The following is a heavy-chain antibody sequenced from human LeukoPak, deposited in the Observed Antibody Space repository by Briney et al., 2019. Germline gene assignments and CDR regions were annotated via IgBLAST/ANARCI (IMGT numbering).Heavy chain of an antibody. Sequence: GGSLRLSCAASGFTFSSYAMSWVRQAPGKGLEWVSAISGSGGSIYYADSVKGRFTISRDNSKNTLYLQMNSLRAEDTTVYYCAKDSGNNYDILTGYYHWGQGTLVTVSS. CDR2: ISGSGGSI. D-gene: IGHD3-9*01. J-gene: IGHJ5*02. V-gene: IGHV3-23*01. CDR1: GFTFSSYA. CDR3: AKDSGNNYDILTGYYH.